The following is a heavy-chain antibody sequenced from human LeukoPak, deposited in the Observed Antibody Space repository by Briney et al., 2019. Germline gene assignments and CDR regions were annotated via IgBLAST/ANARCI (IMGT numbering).Heavy chain of an antibody. CDR1: GFTFSSYS. D-gene: IGHD3-22*01. Sequence: QPGGSLRLSCAASGFTFSSYSMNWVRQAPGKGLEWVSYISSSRSTIYYADSVKGRFTISRDNAKNSLYLQMNSLRDEDTAVYYCAREPSKGYYYDSSGQPLNDAFDIWGQGTMVTVSS. V-gene: IGHV3-48*02. CDR3: AREPSKGYYYDSSGQPLNDAFDI. CDR2: ISSSRSTI. J-gene: IGHJ3*02.